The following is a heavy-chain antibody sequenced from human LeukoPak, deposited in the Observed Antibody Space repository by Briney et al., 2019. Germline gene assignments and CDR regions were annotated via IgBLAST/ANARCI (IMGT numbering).Heavy chain of an antibody. Sequence: SETLSLTCTVSGGSISSYYWSWIRQPPGKGLEWIGYIYYSGSANYNPSLKSRVTISVDTSKNQFSLKLSSVTAADTAMYYCARDLAVAPDYWGQGTLVTVSS. D-gene: IGHD6-19*01. J-gene: IGHJ4*02. CDR1: GGSISSYY. CDR2: IYYSGSA. CDR3: ARDLAVAPDY. V-gene: IGHV4-59*12.